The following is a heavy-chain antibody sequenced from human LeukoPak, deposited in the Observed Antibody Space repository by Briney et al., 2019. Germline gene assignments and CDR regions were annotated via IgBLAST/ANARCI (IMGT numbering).Heavy chain of an antibody. V-gene: IGHV4-39*07. J-gene: IGHJ2*01. CDR1: GGSISSSSYY. CDR3: ARPGDITPYYYDSSGYNWYFDL. CDR2: IYYSGST. Sequence: SETLSLTCTVSGGSISSSSYYWGWIRQPPGKGLEWIGSIYYSGSTYYNPSLKSRVTISVDTSKNQFSLKLSSVTAADTAVYYCARPGDITPYYYDSSGYNWYFDLWGRGTLVTVSS. D-gene: IGHD3-22*01.